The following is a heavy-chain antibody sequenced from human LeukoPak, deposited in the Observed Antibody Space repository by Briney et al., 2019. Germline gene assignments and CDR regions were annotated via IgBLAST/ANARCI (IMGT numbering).Heavy chain of an antibody. V-gene: IGHV3-74*01. Sequence: AGRSLRLSCAASGFTFSSYWMHWVRQGPGKGLVWVSRIGTDGSSTSYADSVKGRFTISRDNAKNTLYLQMNSLRAEDTAVYYCARDRYCSSASCYGGDYWGQGTLVTVSS. CDR2: IGTDGSST. D-gene: IGHD2-2*01. CDR3: ARDRYCSSASCYGGDY. J-gene: IGHJ4*02. CDR1: GFTFSSYW.